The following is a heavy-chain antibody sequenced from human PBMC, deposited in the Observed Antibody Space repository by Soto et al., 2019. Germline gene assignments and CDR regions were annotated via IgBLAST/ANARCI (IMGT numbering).Heavy chain of an antibody. CDR1: GGSISSGDYY. CDR3: ARDRASYSSGWYFDY. V-gene: IGHV4-31*03. D-gene: IGHD6-19*01. J-gene: IGHJ4*02. CDR2: ISYSGST. Sequence: PSETLSLTYSVSGGSISSGDYYWSWIRQHPGRGLEWIAYISYSGSTYYNPSLKSRVTISVDTSKNQFSLKLSSVTAADTAVYYCARDRASYSSGWYFDYWGQGTLVTVSS.